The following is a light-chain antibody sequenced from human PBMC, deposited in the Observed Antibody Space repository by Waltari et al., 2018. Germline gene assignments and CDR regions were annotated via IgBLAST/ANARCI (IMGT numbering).Light chain of an antibody. J-gene: IGKJ4*01. V-gene: IGKV3-20*01. CDR2: AES. CDR1: ESVSSSH. CDR3: QQFGSSPFT. Sequence: EIVLTQSPGTLSLSPGERATLSCRASESVSSSHLAGYQQKPGQAPRLLVYAESSRATGIPDRFSGSGSGTDFTLTISRLEPEDFAVYYCQQFGSSPFTFGGGTKVEIK.